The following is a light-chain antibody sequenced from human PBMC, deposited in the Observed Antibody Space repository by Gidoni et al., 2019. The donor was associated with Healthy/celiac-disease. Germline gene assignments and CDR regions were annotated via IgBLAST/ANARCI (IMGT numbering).Light chain of an antibody. V-gene: IGKV3-20*01. Sequence: DIVLTQSPGTLSLSPGERATLSCRASQSVSSSYLAWYQQKPCQAPRLLIYGASSRATGIPDRFSGSGSGTDFTLTISRLEPEDFAVYYCQQYGSSPQWTFGQGTKVEIK. CDR3: QQYGSSPQWT. CDR2: GAS. CDR1: QSVSSSY. J-gene: IGKJ1*01.